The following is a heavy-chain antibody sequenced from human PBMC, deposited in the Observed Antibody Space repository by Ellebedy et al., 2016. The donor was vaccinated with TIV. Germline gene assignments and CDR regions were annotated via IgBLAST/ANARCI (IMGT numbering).Heavy chain of an antibody. V-gene: IGHV4-59*01. CDR3: ARSLTGGSFDY. Sequence: SETLSLTCTVSGGSISSSYWNWFRQPPGKGLEWIGYVYYSGSTSFNPSLKSRITLSVGTSKSQFSLKLSSVTAADTAIYYCARSLTGGSFDYWGQGTLVTVSS. J-gene: IGHJ4*02. CDR1: GGSISSSY. D-gene: IGHD1-20*01. CDR2: VYYSGST.